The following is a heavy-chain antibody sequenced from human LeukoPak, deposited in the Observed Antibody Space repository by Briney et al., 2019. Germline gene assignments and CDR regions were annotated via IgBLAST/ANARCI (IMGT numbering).Heavy chain of an antibody. Sequence: HSGGSLRLSCAASGFTFSSYVMSWVRQAPGKGLEWVSAISGSGGSTYYADSVKGRFTISRDNSKNTLYIQMNSLRAEDTAVYYCATGGRYYYDQWGQGTLVTVSS. V-gene: IGHV3-23*01. CDR2: ISGSGGST. D-gene: IGHD3-22*01. J-gene: IGHJ4*02. CDR1: GFTFSSYV. CDR3: ATGGRYYYDQ.